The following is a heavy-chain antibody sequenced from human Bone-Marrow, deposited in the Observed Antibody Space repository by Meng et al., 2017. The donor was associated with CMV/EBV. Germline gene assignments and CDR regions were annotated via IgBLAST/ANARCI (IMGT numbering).Heavy chain of an antibody. D-gene: IGHD2-2*01. CDR1: GYTFSNYG. Sequence: ASVKVSCKASGYTFSNYGIIWVRQAPGQGLEWMGWISAYNGNTKSAREFQGRVTMTTDTSTSTAYMEVKSLRSDDTAVYYCARASGPAIYQLLSIYWGQGTLVNGAS. J-gene: IGHJ4*02. V-gene: IGHV1-18*01. CDR2: ISAYNGNT. CDR3: ARASGPAIYQLLSIY.